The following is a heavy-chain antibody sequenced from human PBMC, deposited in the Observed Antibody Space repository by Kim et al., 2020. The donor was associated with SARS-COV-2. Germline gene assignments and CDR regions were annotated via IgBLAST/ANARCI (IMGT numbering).Heavy chain of an antibody. V-gene: IGHV4-39*01. CDR3: ARHWIVGATGDWFDP. CDR1: GGSISSSSYY. Sequence: SETLSLTRSVSGGSISSSSYYWGWIRQPPGKGLEWIGSIYYSGSTYYNPSLKSRVTISVDTSKNQFSLKLSSVTAADTAVYYCARHWIVGATGDWFDPWGQGTLVTVSS. D-gene: IGHD1-26*01. J-gene: IGHJ5*02. CDR2: IYYSGST.